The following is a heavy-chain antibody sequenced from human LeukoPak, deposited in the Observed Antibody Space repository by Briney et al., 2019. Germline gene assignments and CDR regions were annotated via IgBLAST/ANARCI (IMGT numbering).Heavy chain of an antibody. D-gene: IGHD2-2*01. CDR3: AKGFREGCSSTSCYATPFFDY. V-gene: IGHV3-23*01. J-gene: IGHJ4*02. CDR1: GFTFSTYA. CDR2: ISGSGGST. Sequence: GGSLRLSCAASGFTFSTYAMSWVRQAPGKGLEWVSAISGSGGSTYYADSMKGRFTISRDNSKNTLYLQMNSLRAEDTAVYYCAKGFREGCSSTSCYATPFFDYWGQGTLVTVSS.